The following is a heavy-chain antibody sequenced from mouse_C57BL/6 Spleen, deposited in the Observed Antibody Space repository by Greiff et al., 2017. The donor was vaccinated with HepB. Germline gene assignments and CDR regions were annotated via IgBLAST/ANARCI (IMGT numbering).Heavy chain of an antibody. CDR2: IDPETGGT. CDR3: TRSGLGHGRWFAY. Sequence: QVQLQQSGAELVRPGASVTLSCKASGYTFTDYEMHWVKQTPVHGLEWIGAIDPETGGTAYNQKFKGKAILTADKSSSTAYMELRSLTSEDSAVYYCTRSGLGHGRWFAYWGQGTLVTVSA. V-gene: IGHV1-15*01. J-gene: IGHJ3*01. CDR1: GYTFTDYE.